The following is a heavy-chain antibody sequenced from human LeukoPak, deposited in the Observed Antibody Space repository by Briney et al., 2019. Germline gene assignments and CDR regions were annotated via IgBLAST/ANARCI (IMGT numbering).Heavy chain of an antibody. CDR1: GYTFTSYD. J-gene: IGHJ3*02. V-gene: IGHV1-8*01. D-gene: IGHD3-9*01. CDR3: ARALDILTGYYSADAFDI. CDR2: MNPNSGNT. Sequence: ASVKVSCKASGYTFTSYDINWVRQATGQGLEWMGWMNPNSGNTGYAQKFQGRVTMTRNTSISTAYMELSSLRSEDTAVYYCARALDILTGYYSADAFDIWGQGTMVTVSS.